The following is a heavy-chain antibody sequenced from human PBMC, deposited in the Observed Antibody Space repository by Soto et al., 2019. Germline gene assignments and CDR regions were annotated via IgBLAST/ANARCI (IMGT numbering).Heavy chain of an antibody. CDR1: GYSFTSYW. D-gene: IGHD2-2*01. Sequence: GESVKISCXGSGYSFTSYWIGWVRQMRGKGLEWMGIIYPGDSDTRYSPSFQGQVTISADKSISTAYLQWSSLKASDTAMYYCARICSSTSYSYYYYGMDVWGQGTTVTVSS. CDR3: ARICSSTSYSYYYYGMDV. J-gene: IGHJ6*02. V-gene: IGHV5-51*01. CDR2: IYPGDSDT.